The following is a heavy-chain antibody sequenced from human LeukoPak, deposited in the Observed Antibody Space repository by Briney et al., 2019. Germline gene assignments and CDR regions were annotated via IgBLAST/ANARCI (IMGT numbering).Heavy chain of an antibody. V-gene: IGHV3-9*01. J-gene: IGHJ6*02. CDR3: ARFVVPAATPADHYYGMDV. CDR1: GFTFDDYA. D-gene: IGHD2-2*01. Sequence: PGGSLRLSCAASGFTFDDYAMHWVRQAPGKGLEWVLGISWNSGSIGYADSVKGRFTIYRDNAKNSLYLQMNSLRAEDTAVYYCARFVVPAATPADHYYGMDVWGQGTTVTVSS. CDR2: ISWNSGSI.